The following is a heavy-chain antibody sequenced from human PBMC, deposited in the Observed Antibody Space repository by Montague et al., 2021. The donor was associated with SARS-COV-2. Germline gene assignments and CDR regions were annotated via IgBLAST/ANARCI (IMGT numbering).Heavy chain of an antibody. CDR1: GGSTNSYY. V-gene: IGHV4-4*07. CDR2: IHASGIS. Sequence: SETLSPTRTVSGGSTNSYYWSWIRQPPGKGLEWIGRIHASGISTYNPSLETRVTMSVDTSKNQFSLKLSSVTAADTAVYYCARGRFYYDSGELGSWGQGTLVTVSS. J-gene: IGHJ5*02. D-gene: IGHD3-22*01. CDR3: ARGRFYYDSGELGS.